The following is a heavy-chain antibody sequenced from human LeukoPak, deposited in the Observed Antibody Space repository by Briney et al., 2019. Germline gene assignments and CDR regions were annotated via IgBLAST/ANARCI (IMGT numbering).Heavy chain of an antibody. CDR3: AKGAGGSGSYHPYF. J-gene: IGHJ4*02. CDR1: GYSFITHW. D-gene: IGHD3-10*01. CDR2: IYPGDSDT. Sequence: GESLKISCKASGYSFITHWIAWVRQTPGKGLEWMGIIYPGDSDTKYSPSFQGQVTISADKSISTAYLQWSSLKASDTAMYYCAKGAGGSGSYHPYFWGQGTLVTVSS. V-gene: IGHV5-51*01.